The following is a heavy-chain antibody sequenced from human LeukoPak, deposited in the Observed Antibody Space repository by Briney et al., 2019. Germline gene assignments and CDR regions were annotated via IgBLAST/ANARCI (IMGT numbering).Heavy chain of an antibody. CDR1: GFTFSSYA. D-gene: IGHD3-22*01. J-gene: IGHJ4*02. CDR3: ARDGLYYDSSERNFDY. V-gene: IGHV3-23*01. Sequence: PGGSLRLSCAASGFTFSSYAMSWVRQAPGKGLEWVSAISGSGGSTYYADSVKGRFTISRDNSKNTLYLQMNSLRAEDTAVYYCARDGLYYDSSERNFDYWGQGTLVTVSS. CDR2: ISGSGGST.